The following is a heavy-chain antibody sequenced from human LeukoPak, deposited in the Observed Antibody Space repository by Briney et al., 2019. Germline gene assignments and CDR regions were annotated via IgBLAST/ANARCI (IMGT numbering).Heavy chain of an antibody. D-gene: IGHD3-22*01. CDR2: ISAYNGNT. J-gene: IGHJ4*02. CDR1: GYTFTSYG. Sequence: ASVKVSCKASGYTFTSYGISWVRQAPGQGLEWMGWISAYNGNTNYAQKLQGRVTMTTDTSTSTAYMELSSLRSDDTAVYYCARGDYSDSSGYYPDFRFWGQGSLVTVSS. V-gene: IGHV1-18*01. CDR3: ARGDYSDSSGYYPDFRF.